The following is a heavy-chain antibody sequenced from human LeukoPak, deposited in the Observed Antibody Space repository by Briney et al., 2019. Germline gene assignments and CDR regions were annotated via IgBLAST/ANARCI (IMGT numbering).Heavy chain of an antibody. J-gene: IGHJ5*02. CDR3: ARADTMVRGEDWFDP. CDR1: GGSINSYY. CDR2: IYYSGST. Sequence: PSETLSLTCTVSGGSINSYYWSWIRQPPGKGLEWIGYIYYSGSTNYNPSLKSRVTISVDTSKNQFSLKLGSVTAADTAVYYCARADTMVRGEDWFDPWGQGTLVTVSS. D-gene: IGHD3-10*01. V-gene: IGHV4-59*01.